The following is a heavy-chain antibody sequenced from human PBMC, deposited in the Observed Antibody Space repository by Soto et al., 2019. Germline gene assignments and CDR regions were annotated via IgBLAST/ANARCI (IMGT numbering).Heavy chain of an antibody. V-gene: IGHV3-66*01. Sequence: GGSLRLSCAASGFTVSSNYMSWVRQAPGKGLEWVSVIYSGGSTYYADSVKGRFTISRDNSKNTLYLQMNSLRAEDTAVYYCARAKRGLLRYFDWPTPFDYWGQGTLVTVSS. CDR2: IYSGGST. CDR1: GFTVSSNY. CDR3: ARAKRGLLRYFDWPTPFDY. J-gene: IGHJ4*02. D-gene: IGHD3-9*01.